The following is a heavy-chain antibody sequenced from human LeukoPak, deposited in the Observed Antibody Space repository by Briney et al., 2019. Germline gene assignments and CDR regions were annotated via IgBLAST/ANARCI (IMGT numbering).Heavy chain of an antibody. CDR1: GGSISSGGYY. J-gene: IGHJ4*02. D-gene: IGHD3/OR15-3a*01. Sequence: SETLSLTCTVSGGSISSGGYYWSWIRQHPGKGLEWIGYIYCSGSTYYNPSLKSRVTISVDTSKNQFSLKLSSVTAADTAIYYCARGRPDFWTNFYTYFLDSWGQGTLVTVSS. CDR3: ARGRPDFWTNFYTYFLDS. CDR2: IYCSGST. V-gene: IGHV4-31*03.